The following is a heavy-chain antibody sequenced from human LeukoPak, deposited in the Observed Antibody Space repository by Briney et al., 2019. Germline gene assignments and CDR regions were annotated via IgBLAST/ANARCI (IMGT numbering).Heavy chain of an antibody. V-gene: IGHV4-34*01. CDR3: ARAPEVKPQRQRVNWFDP. CDR1: GGSLSGYY. CDR2: INHSGVT. J-gene: IGHJ5*02. D-gene: IGHD3-22*01. Sequence: SETLSLTCGVDGGSLSGYYWSWIRQSPGTGLEWIGEINHSGVTSYNPSLESRVTISIDTSKNQFSLNLRAVTAADTAVYYRARAPEVKPQRQRVNWFDPWGQGTLVTVSS.